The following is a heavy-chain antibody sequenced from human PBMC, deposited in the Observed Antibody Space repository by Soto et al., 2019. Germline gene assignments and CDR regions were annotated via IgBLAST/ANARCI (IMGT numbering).Heavy chain of an antibody. CDR2: IWYDASHK. CDR3: ARDKTFGGTIGSAFDS. D-gene: IGHD3-16*01. J-gene: IGHJ4*02. V-gene: IGHV3-33*01. CDR1: GFTFNNYG. Sequence: GSLRLSCAASGFTFNNYGMHWVRQAPGKGLEWVAVIWYDASHKYYADSVKGRFTISRDNSKNTLYLQMSSLRGEDTAVYYCARDKTFGGTIGSAFDSWGQGTLVTVSS.